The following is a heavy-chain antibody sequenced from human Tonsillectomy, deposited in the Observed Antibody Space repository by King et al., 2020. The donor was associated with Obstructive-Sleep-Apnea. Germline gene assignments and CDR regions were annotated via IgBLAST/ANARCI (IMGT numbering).Heavy chain of an antibody. Sequence: DVQLVESGGGLVQPGGSLRLSCAASGFTLSSYPMNWVRQAPGKGLEWVSYISRDSDKIYYADSVRGRFTISRDNAKNSLYLQMNSLRAEDTAVYYCAKDDRSGWYSDHWGQGTLVTVSS. J-gene: IGHJ4*02. V-gene: IGHV3-48*04. CDR1: GFTLSSYP. CDR2: ISRDSDKI. CDR3: AKDDRSGWYSDH. D-gene: IGHD6-19*01.